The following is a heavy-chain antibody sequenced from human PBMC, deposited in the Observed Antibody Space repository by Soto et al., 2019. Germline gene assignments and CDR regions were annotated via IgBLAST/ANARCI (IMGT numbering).Heavy chain of an antibody. J-gene: IGHJ5*02. CDR2: IIPILGIA. Sequence: QVQLVQSGAEVKKPGSSVKVSCKASGGTFSSYTISWVRQAPGQGLEWMGRIIPILGIANYAQRFQGRVTITADKSTSTAYMELSGLRAEDTAVYYCAREGGCDYDFWCGYYPLYNWFDPWGQGTLVTVSS. V-gene: IGHV1-69*08. D-gene: IGHD3-3*01. CDR1: GGTFSSYT. CDR3: AREGGCDYDFWCGYYPLYNWFDP.